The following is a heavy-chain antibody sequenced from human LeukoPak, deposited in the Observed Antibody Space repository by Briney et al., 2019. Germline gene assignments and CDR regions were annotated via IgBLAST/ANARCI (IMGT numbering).Heavy chain of an antibody. CDR2: IVVGSGNT. CDR3: AAAVAGRYFDL. V-gene: IGHV1-58*01. D-gene: IGHD6-19*01. CDR1: GFTFTSSA. J-gene: IGHJ2*01. Sequence: SVKVSCKASGFTFTSSAVQWVRQARGQRLEWIGWIVVGSGNTNYAQKFQERVTITRDMSTSTAYMELSSLRSEDTAVYYCAAAVAGRYFDLWGRGALVTVSS.